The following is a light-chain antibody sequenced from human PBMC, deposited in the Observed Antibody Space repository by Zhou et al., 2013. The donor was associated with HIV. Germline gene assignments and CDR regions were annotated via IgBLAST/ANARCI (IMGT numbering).Light chain of an antibody. V-gene: IGKV3-15*01. J-gene: IGKJ1*01. Sequence: EIVLTQSPVTLSLSPGERATLSCGASQTVSSNLAWYQQKPGQPPRLLIFDASTRATGLPARFSGSGSGTEFTLTITSMQSEDFAVYYCQQYDKWPTTFGQGTKVEIK. CDR3: QQYDKWPTT. CDR2: DAS. CDR1: QTVSSN.